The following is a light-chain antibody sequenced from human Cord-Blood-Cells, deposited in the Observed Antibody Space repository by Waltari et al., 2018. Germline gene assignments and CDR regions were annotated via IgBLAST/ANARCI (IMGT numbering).Light chain of an antibody. J-gene: IGKJ4*01. CDR2: AAS. CDR3: QQSYSTPQELT. V-gene: IGKV1-39*01. CDR1: QSISSY. Sequence: DIQMTQSPSSLSASVGDRVTITCRASQSISSYLNWYQQKPGKAPKLLIYAASSSQSGVPSRFSGSGSGTDFTLTISSLQPEDFATYYCQQSYSTPQELTFGGGTKVEIK.